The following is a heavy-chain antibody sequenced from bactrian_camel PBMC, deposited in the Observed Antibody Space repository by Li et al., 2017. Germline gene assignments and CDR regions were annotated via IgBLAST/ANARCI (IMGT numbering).Heavy chain of an antibody. CDR1: GYTYSTYS. CDR2: IDRYRVT. Sequence: HVQLVESGGGSVQAGGSLRLSCVASGYTYSTYSMGWFRQTPGKEREGVAAIDRYRVTVYSDSVKGRFTISQDATNTVHLQMNNLKAEDTAIYYCAADVGMMSGDCRPNYWGQGTQVTVT. D-gene: IGHD7*01. J-gene: IGHJ4*01. V-gene: IGHV3S53*01. CDR3: AADVGMMSGDCRPNY.